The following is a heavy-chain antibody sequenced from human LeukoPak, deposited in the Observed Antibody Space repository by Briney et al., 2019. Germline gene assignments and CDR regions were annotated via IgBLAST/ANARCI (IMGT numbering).Heavy chain of an antibody. CDR3: AKDLELTMIRGVFQY. V-gene: IGHV3-30*02. Sequence: PGGSLRLSCAASGFTFGSYGMHWVRQAPGKGLEWVALIRYDGKTKNYADSVQGRFTISRDNSKNTLFLQMNSLRAEDTAVYFCAKDLELTMIRGVFQYWGQGTLVTVST. CDR1: GFTFGSYG. J-gene: IGHJ4*02. D-gene: IGHD3-10*01. CDR2: IRYDGKTK.